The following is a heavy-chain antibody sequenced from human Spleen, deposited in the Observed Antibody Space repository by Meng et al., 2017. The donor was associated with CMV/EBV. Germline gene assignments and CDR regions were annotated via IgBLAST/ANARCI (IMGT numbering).Heavy chain of an antibody. D-gene: IGHD3-3*01. CDR3: ARDRGGYDFWSGYPYGMDV. Sequence: ASVKVSCKASGDTFTNSAFTWVRQAPGQGFEWMGAIIPIIGKRDYAPKFQGRVTMTTDTSTRTAYMELRSLRSDDTAVYYCARDRGGYDFWSGYPYGMDVWGQGTTVTVSS. CDR1: GDTFTNSA. J-gene: IGHJ6*02. CDR2: IIPIIGKR. V-gene: IGHV1-18*01.